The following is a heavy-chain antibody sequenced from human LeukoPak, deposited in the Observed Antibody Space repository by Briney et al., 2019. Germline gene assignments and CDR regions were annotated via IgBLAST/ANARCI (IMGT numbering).Heavy chain of an antibody. J-gene: IGHJ4*02. Sequence: SETLSLTCTVSGGSVSDYFWSWIRQSPGKGLEWIGYIYYTGTTSYNPSLRGRVTMSADTSKNQFSLKLSSVTAADTAVYYCASRKLGNDYWGQGTLVTVSS. CDR1: GGSVSDYF. CDR3: ASRKLGNDY. V-gene: IGHV4-59*02. CDR2: IYYTGTT. D-gene: IGHD7-27*01.